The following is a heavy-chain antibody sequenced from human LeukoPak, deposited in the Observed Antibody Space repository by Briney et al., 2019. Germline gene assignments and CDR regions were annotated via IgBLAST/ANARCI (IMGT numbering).Heavy chain of an antibody. Sequence: WGSLRLSCAAPGLSFSSYAMSWFRQAPGKGLEWVSTTGSSGGDSYYADSVKGRFTISKDTSKSTLQMNSLSAEDTAVYYCVKHSGGVYGNSDSWGQGTLVTVSS. CDR3: VKHSGGVYGNSDS. CDR1: GLSFSSYA. J-gene: IGHJ4*02. CDR2: TGSSGGDS. D-gene: IGHD1-1*01. V-gene: IGHV3-23*01.